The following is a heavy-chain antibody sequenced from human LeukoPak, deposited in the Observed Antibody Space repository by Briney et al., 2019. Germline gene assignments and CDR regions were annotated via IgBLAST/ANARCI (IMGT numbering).Heavy chain of an antibody. CDR2: IYTSGST. V-gene: IGHV4-4*07. J-gene: IGHJ4*02. Sequence: SGTLSLTCTVSGGSISSYYWSWIRQPAGKGLEWIGRIYTSGSTNYNPSLKSRVTMSVDTSKNQFSLKLSSVTAADTAVYYCAREGRNYYDSSGYYYRYHDYWGQGTLVTVSS. D-gene: IGHD3-22*01. CDR3: AREGRNYYDSSGYYYRYHDY. CDR1: GGSISSYY.